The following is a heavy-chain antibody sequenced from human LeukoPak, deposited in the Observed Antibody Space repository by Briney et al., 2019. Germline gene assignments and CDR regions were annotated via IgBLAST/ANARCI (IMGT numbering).Heavy chain of an antibody. Sequence: GGSLRLSCAASGFTVSSNYMSRVRQAPGKGLEWVSVIYSGGSAYYADSVKGRFTISRDNSKNTLYLQMNSLRAEDTAVYYCARARGVRESPYGFPYYYYGMDVWGQGTTVTVSS. CDR3: ARARGVRESPYGFPYYYYGMDV. CDR2: IYSGGSA. CDR1: GFTVSSNY. J-gene: IGHJ6*02. V-gene: IGHV3-66*01. D-gene: IGHD4-17*01.